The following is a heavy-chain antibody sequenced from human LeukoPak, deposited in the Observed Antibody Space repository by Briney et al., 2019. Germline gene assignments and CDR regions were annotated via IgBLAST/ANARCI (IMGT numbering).Heavy chain of an antibody. V-gene: IGHV5-10-1*01. J-gene: IGHJ6*02. CDR2: IEPSDSYT. CDR1: AYRFTSYW. Sequence: GESLKISCKGSAYRFTSYWISWVRQMPGKGLEWMGRIEPSDSYTNYSLSFQGHVNISADKSISTAYLQWSSLKASDTAMYYCARESQDYYGSGSSKPSDGMDVWGQGTTVTVSS. D-gene: IGHD3-10*01. CDR3: ARESQDYYGSGSSKPSDGMDV.